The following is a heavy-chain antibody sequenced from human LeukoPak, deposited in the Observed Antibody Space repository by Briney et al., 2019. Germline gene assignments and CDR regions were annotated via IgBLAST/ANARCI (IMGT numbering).Heavy chain of an antibody. CDR2: ISAYNGNT. D-gene: IGHD3-22*01. CDR1: GYTFTSYG. CDR3: ARDHGRLAGYYYDSSGYHIS. Sequence: ASVKVSCKASGYTFTSYGISWVRQAPGQGLEWMGWISAYNGNTNYAQKLQGRVTMTTDTSTNTAYMELRSLRSDDTAVYYCARDHGRLAGYYYDSSGYHISWGQGTLVTVSS. J-gene: IGHJ4*02. V-gene: IGHV1-18*01.